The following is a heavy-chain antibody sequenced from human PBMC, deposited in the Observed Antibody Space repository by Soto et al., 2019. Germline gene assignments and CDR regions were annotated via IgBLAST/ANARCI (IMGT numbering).Heavy chain of an antibody. D-gene: IGHD6-19*01. J-gene: IGHJ6*03. V-gene: IGHV1-18*01. Sequence: ASVKVSCKASGGTFSSYGITWVRQAPGQGLEWMGWISAFNGNTHYAQKLQGRVTMTTDASTSTAYMQLRSLRSDDTAVYYCARDRGVAPPVAGNTHYYYYMDVWGKGTTVTVSS. CDR3: ARDRGVAPPVAGNTHYYYYMDV. CDR2: ISAFNGNT. CDR1: GGTFSSYG.